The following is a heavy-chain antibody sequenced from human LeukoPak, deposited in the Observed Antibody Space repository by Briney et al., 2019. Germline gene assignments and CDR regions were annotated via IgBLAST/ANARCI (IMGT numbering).Heavy chain of an antibody. CDR2: ISSSSSTI. J-gene: IGHJ6*02. CDR3: ARANSGSYPRNYYYYGMDV. CDR1: GFTFSSYS. V-gene: IGHV3-48*04. Sequence: GGSLRLSCAASGFTFSSYSMNWVRQAPGKGLEWVSYISSSSSTIYYADSVKGRFTISRDNAKNSLYLQMNSLRAEDTAVYYCARANSGSYPRNYYYYGMDVWGQGTTVTVSS. D-gene: IGHD1-26*01.